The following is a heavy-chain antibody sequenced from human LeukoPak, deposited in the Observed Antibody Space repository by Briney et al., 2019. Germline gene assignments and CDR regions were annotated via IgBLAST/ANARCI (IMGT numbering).Heavy chain of an antibody. Sequence: ASVKVSCKASGGTFSSYAISWVRQAPGQGLEWMGRIIPILGTANYAQKFQGRVTITTDESTSTAYMELSSLRSEDTAVYYCARDPLIAARKFDYWGQGTLVTVSS. J-gene: IGHJ4*02. CDR2: IIPILGTA. D-gene: IGHD6-6*01. V-gene: IGHV1-69*05. CDR1: GGTFSSYA. CDR3: ARDPLIAARKFDY.